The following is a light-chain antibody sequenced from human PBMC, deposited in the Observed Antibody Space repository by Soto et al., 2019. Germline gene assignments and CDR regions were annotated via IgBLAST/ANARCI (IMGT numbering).Light chain of an antibody. CDR3: QQYGSSTGMYT. V-gene: IGKV3-20*01. CDR2: GAS. J-gene: IGKJ2*01. CDR1: QSVSSSY. Sequence: EIVLTQSPGTLSVSPGERATLSCRASQSVSSSYLAWYQQKPGQAPRLLIYGASSRATGIPDRFSGSGSGTDFTLTISRLEPEDFAVYYCQQYGSSTGMYTFGQGTKLEIK.